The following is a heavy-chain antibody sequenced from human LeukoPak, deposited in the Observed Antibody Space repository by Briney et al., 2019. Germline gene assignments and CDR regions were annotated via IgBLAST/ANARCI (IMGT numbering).Heavy chain of an antibody. CDR1: GYTFTSYG. V-gene: IGHV1-18*04. CDR3: ARGLYWGDTAMAADY. D-gene: IGHD5-18*01. J-gene: IGHJ4*02. Sequence: ASVKVSCKASGYTFTSYGISWARQAPGQGLEWMGWISAYNGNTDYAQELQGRVTMTTDTSTSTAYMELRSLRSDDTAVYYCARGLYWGDTAMAADYWGQGTLVTVSS. CDR2: ISAYNGNT.